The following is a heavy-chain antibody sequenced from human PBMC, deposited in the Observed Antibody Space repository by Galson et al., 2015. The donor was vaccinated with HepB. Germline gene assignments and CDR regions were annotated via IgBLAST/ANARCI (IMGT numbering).Heavy chain of an antibody. V-gene: IGHV1-69*04. CDR1: GGTFSSHA. D-gene: IGHD1-26*01. CDR2: IIPMLNIA. CDR3: ARSMFPGWEVMSTATVDV. Sequence: SVKVSCKASGGTFSSHAVSWVRQAPGQGLEWMGRIIPMLNIANYAQRFQGRVTISADKSTSTAYMELSSLRSEDTAVYYCARSMFPGWEVMSTATVDVWGQGTMITVSS. J-gene: IGHJ3*01.